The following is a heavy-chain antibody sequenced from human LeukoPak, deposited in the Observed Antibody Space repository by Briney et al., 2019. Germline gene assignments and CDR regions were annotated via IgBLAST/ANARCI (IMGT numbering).Heavy chain of an antibody. V-gene: IGHV1-18*01. CDR1: GYTFTSYG. CDR2: ISAYNGNT. J-gene: IGHJ4*02. CDR3: ARDLSGSHRYYFDY. D-gene: IGHD1-26*01. Sequence: ASVTVSCTASGYTFTSYGISWVRQAPGQGLEWMGWISAYNGNTNYAQKLQGRVTMTTDTSTSTAYMELRSLRSDDTAVYYCARDLSGSHRYYFDYWGQGTLVTVSS.